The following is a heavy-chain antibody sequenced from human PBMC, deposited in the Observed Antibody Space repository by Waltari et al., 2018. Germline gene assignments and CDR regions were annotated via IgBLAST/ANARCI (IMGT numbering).Heavy chain of an antibody. CDR1: GGSFSGYY. V-gene: IGHV4-34*01. CDR3: ARGLIWNAGWFDP. Sequence: QVQLQQWGAGLLKPSETLSLTCAVYGGSFSGYYWSWIRQPPGKGLEWIGEINHSGSTNYNPSLKSRVTISVDTSKNQFPLKLSSVTAADTAVYYCARGLIWNAGWFDPWGQGTLVTVSS. J-gene: IGHJ5*02. CDR2: INHSGST. D-gene: IGHD1-1*01.